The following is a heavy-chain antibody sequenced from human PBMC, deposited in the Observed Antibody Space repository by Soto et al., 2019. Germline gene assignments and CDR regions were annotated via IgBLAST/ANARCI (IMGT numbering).Heavy chain of an antibody. J-gene: IGHJ3*02. D-gene: IGHD6-13*01. V-gene: IGHV1-8*01. CDR3: ASSSSWYGPDAFDI. CDR2: MNPNSGNT. Sequence: ASVKVSCKASGYTFTSYDINWVRQATGQGLEWMGWMNPNSGNTGYAQKFQGRVTMTRNTSISTAYMELSSLRSEDTAVYYCASSSSWYGPDAFDIWGQGAMVTVSS. CDR1: GYTFTSYD.